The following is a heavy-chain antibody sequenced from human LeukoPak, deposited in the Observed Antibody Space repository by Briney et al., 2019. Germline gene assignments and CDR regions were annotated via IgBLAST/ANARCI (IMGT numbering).Heavy chain of an antibody. D-gene: IGHD2-2*01. V-gene: IGHV3-21*01. CDR2: ISSSSGYI. J-gene: IGHJ4*02. CDR1: GFTFNSYS. CDR3: ARDSGYCSSTGCYVHYFDY. Sequence: GGSLRLSCAASGFTFNSYSMNWVRQTPGKGLEWFSSISSSSGYINYADSVKGRFTVSRDNAKNSLYLQMNSLRAEDTAVYYCARDSGYCSSTGCYVHYFDYWGQGTLVTVSS.